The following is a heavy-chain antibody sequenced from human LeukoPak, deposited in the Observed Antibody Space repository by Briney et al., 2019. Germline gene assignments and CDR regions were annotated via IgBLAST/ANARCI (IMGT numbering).Heavy chain of an antibody. CDR3: AGRDEYCSSGGFCDY. V-gene: IGHV4-30-4*01. Sequence: SETLSLTCTVSGASINSGGYYWSWIRQPPGKGLEWIGYISYSGKTYYNPSLKSRVTISVDTSKNQFSLKLSSVTAADTAVYYCAGRDEYCSSGGFCDYWGQGTLVTVPS. D-gene: IGHD2-2*01. CDR2: ISYSGKT. CDR1: GASINSGGYY. J-gene: IGHJ4*02.